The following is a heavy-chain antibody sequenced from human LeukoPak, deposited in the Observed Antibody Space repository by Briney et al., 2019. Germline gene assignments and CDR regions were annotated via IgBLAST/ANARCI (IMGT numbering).Heavy chain of an antibody. CDR1: GYSISSGYY. J-gene: IGHJ3*02. Sequence: PSETLSLTCTVSGYSISSGYYWGWIRQPPGKGLEWIGSIYHSGSTYYNPSLKSRVTISVDTSKNQFSLKLSSVTAADTAVYYCARDERWGLLLGTAFDIWGQGTMVTVSS. CDR3: ARDERWGLLLGTAFDI. CDR2: IYHSGST. V-gene: IGHV4-38-2*02. D-gene: IGHD1-26*01.